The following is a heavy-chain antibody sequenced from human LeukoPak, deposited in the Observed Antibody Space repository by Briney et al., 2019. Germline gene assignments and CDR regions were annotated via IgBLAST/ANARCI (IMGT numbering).Heavy chain of an antibody. J-gene: IGHJ4*02. CDR3: ATIPFFGDGY. Sequence: ASVTVSFTVSGYTLTELSMHWVRQAPGKGLEWMGGFDPEDGETIYAQKFQGRVTMTEDTSTDTAYMELSSLRSEDTAVYYCATIPFFGDGYWGQGTLVTVSS. CDR2: FDPEDGET. V-gene: IGHV1-24*01. CDR1: GYTLTELS. D-gene: IGHD3-3*01.